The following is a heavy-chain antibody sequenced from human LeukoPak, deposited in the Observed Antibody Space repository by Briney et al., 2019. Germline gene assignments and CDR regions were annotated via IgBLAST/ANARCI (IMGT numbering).Heavy chain of an antibody. J-gene: IGHJ4*02. Sequence: ASVKVSCKASGGTFSSCAISWVRQAPGQGLEWMGGIIPIFGTANYAQKLQGRVTITADESTSTAYMELSSLRSEDTAVYYCARHPGIAVAGLDYWGQGTLVTVSS. CDR3: ARHPGIAVAGLDY. D-gene: IGHD6-19*01. CDR2: IIPIFGTA. CDR1: GGTFSSCA. V-gene: IGHV1-69*13.